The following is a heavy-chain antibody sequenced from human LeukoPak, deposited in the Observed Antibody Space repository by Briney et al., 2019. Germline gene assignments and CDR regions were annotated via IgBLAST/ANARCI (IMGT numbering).Heavy chain of an antibody. D-gene: IGHD4-17*01. V-gene: IGHV4-61*02. CDR2: IYTSGST. Sequence: PSQTLSLTCTVSGGSISSGSYYWSWIRQPAGKGLEWIGRIYTSGSTNYNPSLKSRVTISVDTSKNQFSLKLSSVTAADTAVYYCARVSGEPFDPWGQGTLVTVSS. CDR1: GGSISSGSYY. J-gene: IGHJ5*02. CDR3: ARVSGEPFDP.